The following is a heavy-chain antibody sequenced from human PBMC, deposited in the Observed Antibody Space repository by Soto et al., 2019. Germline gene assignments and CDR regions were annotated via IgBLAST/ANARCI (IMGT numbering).Heavy chain of an antibody. CDR2: IIPIFGSP. V-gene: IGHV1-69*06. J-gene: IGHJ6*02. CDR1: GGAFIRYG. D-gene: IGHD2-8*01. CDR3: AGQPNDQEDYYNGMEV. Sequence: QVQLVQSGAEVKKPGSSVKVSCTASGGAFIRYGISWVRQAPGQGLEWMGGIIPIFGSPNYAQRFKGRVTVSADISTNTAYMTLSSLKSEDTAVYYCAGQPNDQEDYYNGMEVWGHGTPVTVSS.